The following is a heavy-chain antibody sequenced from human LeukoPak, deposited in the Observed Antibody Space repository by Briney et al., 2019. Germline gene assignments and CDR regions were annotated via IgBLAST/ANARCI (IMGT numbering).Heavy chain of an antibody. Sequence: GSLRLSCASSGFTFSSYSMNWVRQAPRKGLEWVSSIISNSSYIYYAGSVKGRFTISRDNAKNSLYLQRNSLRDEDTAVYYCARDQGGRNYAYVWGRTFFDYWGQGTLVTVSS. CDR1: GFTFSSYS. CDR2: IISNSSYI. CDR3: ARDQGGRNYAYVWGRTFFDY. D-gene: IGHD3-16*01. V-gene: IGHV3-21*01. J-gene: IGHJ4*02.